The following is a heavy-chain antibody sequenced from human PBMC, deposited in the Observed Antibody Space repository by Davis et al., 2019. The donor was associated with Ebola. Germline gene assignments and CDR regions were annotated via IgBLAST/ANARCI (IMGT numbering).Heavy chain of an antibody. CDR3: ARDSFTNAEYFQE. Sequence: PGGSLRLSCETSGFTFSHFGMHWVRQAPGKGLEWVAVIWYDGTQRYYADSVKGRFTISRDDSKDTLYLQMNSLRVEDTAVYYCARDSFTNAEYFQEWGQGTLVSVS. CDR1: GFTFSHFG. V-gene: IGHV3-33*01. CDR2: IWYDGTQR. D-gene: IGHD2-2*01. J-gene: IGHJ1*01.